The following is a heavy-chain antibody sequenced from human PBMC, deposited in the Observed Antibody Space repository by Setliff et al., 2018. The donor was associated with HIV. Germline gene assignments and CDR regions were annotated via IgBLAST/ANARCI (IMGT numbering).Heavy chain of an antibody. D-gene: IGHD4-17*01. V-gene: IGHV4-4*09. CDR1: GGSMSSYY. CDR3: ARPIPYGLGWYFDL. J-gene: IGHJ2*01. CDR2: MHSSGST. Sequence: SETLSLTCTVSGGSMSSYYWSWIRQPPGKGLEFIGYMHSSGSTNYNPSLETRVTLSVDTSKSQFSLKLTSVTASDTAMYYCARPIPYGLGWYFDLWGRGTLVTVSS.